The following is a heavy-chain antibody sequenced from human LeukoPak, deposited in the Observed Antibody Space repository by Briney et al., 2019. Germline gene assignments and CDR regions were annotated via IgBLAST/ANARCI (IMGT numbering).Heavy chain of an antibody. J-gene: IGHJ4*02. Sequence: GGSLRLSCAASGFTVSSNYMSWVRQAPGKGLEWVAVISYDGSNKYYADSVKGRFTISRDNSKNTLYLQMNSLRAEDTAVYYCAKVRRWYDQGPYYFDYWGQGTLVTVSS. CDR3: AKVRRWYDQGPYYFDY. CDR2: ISYDGSNK. D-gene: IGHD6-13*01. CDR1: GFTVSSNY. V-gene: IGHV3-30*18.